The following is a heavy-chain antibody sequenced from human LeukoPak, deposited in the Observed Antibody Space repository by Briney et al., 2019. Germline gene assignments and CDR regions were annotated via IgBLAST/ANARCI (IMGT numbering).Heavy chain of an antibody. V-gene: IGHV1-69*13. CDR2: IIPIFGTA. Sequence: ASVKVSCKASGGTFSSYAISWVRQAPGQGLEWMGGIIPIFGTANYAQKFQGRVTITADESTSTAYVELSSLRSEDTAVYYCNVVVAATVLDYWGQGTLVTVSS. CDR1: GGTFSSYA. J-gene: IGHJ4*02. CDR3: NVVVAATVLDY. D-gene: IGHD2-15*01.